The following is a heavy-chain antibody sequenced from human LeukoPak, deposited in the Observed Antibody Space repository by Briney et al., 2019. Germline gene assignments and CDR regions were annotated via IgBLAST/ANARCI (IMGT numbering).Heavy chain of an antibody. CDR3: DRIDINANNGMDV. Sequence: GGSQRLSCAASGFKFSDHYIDWVRQAPGKGLEWVGRSRNKASSYTTEYAASVEGRFTISRDVSETSLYLQMNSLRTEDTAVYYCDRIDINANNGMDVWGQGTTVTVSS. D-gene: IGHD1/OR15-1a*01. V-gene: IGHV3-72*01. CDR2: SRNKASSYTT. CDR1: GFKFSDHY. J-gene: IGHJ6*02.